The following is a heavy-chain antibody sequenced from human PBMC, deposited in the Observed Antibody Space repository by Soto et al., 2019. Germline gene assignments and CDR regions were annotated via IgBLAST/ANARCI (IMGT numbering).Heavy chain of an antibody. D-gene: IGHD4-4*01. V-gene: IGHV3-74*01. CDR2: MNSYGSNT. CDR3: ATRKGGVSNGITNY. Sequence: EVQLVESGGALVQPGGSLRLSCAASGFTFSNYWMHWVRQAPGKGLVWISRMNSYGSNTVYADAAKGRFPICRDNDKKTLSLKMQPSRAEDKALYHCATRKGGVSNGITNYWGQGTLVTVSS. CDR1: GFTFSNYW. J-gene: IGHJ4*02.